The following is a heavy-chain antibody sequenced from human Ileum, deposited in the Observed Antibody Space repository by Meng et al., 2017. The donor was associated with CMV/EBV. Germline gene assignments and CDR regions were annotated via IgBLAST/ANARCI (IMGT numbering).Heavy chain of an antibody. CDR1: GFTFSGYW. CDR2: IKTDGSDT. CDR3: ARDFLHRGN. D-gene: IGHD2/OR15-2a*01. J-gene: IGHJ4*02. Sequence: LSLSCAAFGFTFSGYWMHWVRQAPGKGLVWVSAIKTDGSDTRYADSVKGRFTISRDNAKNTLYLKMSSLRVEDTAVYYCARDFLHRGNWGQGSLVTVSS. V-gene: IGHV3-74*01.